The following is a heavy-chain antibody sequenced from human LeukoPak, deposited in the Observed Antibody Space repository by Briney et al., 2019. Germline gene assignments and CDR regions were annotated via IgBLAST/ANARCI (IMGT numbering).Heavy chain of an antibody. CDR2: IRYDGRKT. CDR1: GFIFSNYG. D-gene: IGHD5-18*01. J-gene: IGHJ4*02. Sequence: GGSLRLSCAASGFIFSNYGMHWVRQAPGKGLEWVTFIRYDGRKTFYADSVKGRFTISRDNSKNTLYLQMNSLRAEDTAVYFCAKDIWLDYWGQGTLVTVSS. V-gene: IGHV3-30*02. CDR3: AKDIWLDY.